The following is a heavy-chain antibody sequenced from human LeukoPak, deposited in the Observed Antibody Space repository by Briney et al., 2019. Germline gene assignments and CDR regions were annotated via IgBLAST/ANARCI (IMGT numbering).Heavy chain of an antibody. D-gene: IGHD5-12*01. Sequence: ASVKVSCKASGYTFTSYVMPWVRQAPGQRLEWMGWINAGNGNTKYSQKFQGRVTITRDTSASTVYMELSSLRSEDTAVYYCARASGYDFWYFDYWGQGTLVTVSS. V-gene: IGHV1-3*01. CDR2: INAGNGNT. CDR3: ARASGYDFWYFDY. J-gene: IGHJ4*02. CDR1: GYTFTSYV.